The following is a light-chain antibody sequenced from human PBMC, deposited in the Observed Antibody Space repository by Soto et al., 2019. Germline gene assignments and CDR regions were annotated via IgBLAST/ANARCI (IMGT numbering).Light chain of an antibody. CDR2: GAS. V-gene: IGKV3-20*01. CDR1: QSVSSNF. CDR3: QQYGSSPRT. Sequence: EIVLTQSPGALSLSPGERATLSCRASQSVSSNFLAWYQQNPGQAPRLLIYGASSRATGIPDRFSGSGSGTDFTLTISRLEPEDFAVYYCQQYGSSPRTFGQGTKLEIK. J-gene: IGKJ2*01.